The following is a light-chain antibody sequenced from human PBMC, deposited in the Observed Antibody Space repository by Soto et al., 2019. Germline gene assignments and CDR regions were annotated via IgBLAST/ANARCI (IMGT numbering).Light chain of an antibody. CDR3: GAWDSSLDVYV. V-gene: IGLV1-44*01. Sequence: QSVLTQPPSASGTPGQRVTISCSGSSSNIETNTVDWYQHLPGTAPKVLIFNNNQRPSGVPDRFSGSKSGTSATLAITGLQTGDEGDYSCGAWDSSLDVYVFGGGTKLTVL. J-gene: IGLJ1*01. CDR1: SSNIETNT. CDR2: NNN.